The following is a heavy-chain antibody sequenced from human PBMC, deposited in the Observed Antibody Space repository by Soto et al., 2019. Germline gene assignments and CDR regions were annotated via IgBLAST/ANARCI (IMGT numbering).Heavy chain of an antibody. J-gene: IGHJ6*02. CDR2: IIHSEST. Sequence: SETLSLTCAVYGGSFSAYYWSWVRQPPGKGLEWIGEIIHSESTKYNPSLKSRVTISVDTSKNQFSLKLSSVTAADTAVYYCARQRPTDGRWEFANYYGMDVWGQGTSVTVSS. CDR3: ARQRPTDGRWEFANYYGMDV. D-gene: IGHD1-26*01. V-gene: IGHV4-34*12. CDR1: GGSFSAYY.